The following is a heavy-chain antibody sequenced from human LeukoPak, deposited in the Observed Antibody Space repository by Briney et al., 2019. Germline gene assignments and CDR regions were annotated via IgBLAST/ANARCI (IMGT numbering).Heavy chain of an antibody. CDR3: AKTGTRDIVVVPAALGYYDY. CDR1: GFTFSSYA. J-gene: IGHJ4*02. CDR2: ISGSGGST. V-gene: IGHV3-23*01. Sequence: PGGSLRLSCAASGFTFSSYAMSWVRQAPGKGLEWVSAISGSGGSTYYADSVKGRFTISRDNSKNTLYLQMNSLRAEDTAVYYCAKTGTRDIVVVPAALGYYDYWGQGTLVTVS. D-gene: IGHD2-2*01.